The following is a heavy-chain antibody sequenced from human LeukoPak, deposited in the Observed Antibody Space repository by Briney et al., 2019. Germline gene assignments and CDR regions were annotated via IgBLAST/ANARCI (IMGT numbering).Heavy chain of an antibody. J-gene: IGHJ4*02. CDR2: ISGSGGST. CDR1: GFTFSSYA. D-gene: IGHD6-13*01. V-gene: IGHV3-23*01. Sequence: GGSLRLSCAASGFTFSSYAMSWVCQAPGKGLEWVSAISGSGGSTYYADSVKGRFTISRDNSKNTLYLQMNSLRAEDTAVYYCAKPITAAGTGFWSSFDYWGQGTLVTVSS. CDR3: AKPITAAGTGFWSSFDY.